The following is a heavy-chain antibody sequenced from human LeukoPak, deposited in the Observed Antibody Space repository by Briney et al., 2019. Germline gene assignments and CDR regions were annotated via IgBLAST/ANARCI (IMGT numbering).Heavy chain of an antibody. CDR3: AKVGMTTVTTDAFDI. J-gene: IGHJ3*02. CDR1: GITVSKYW. Sequence: PGGSLRLSCAVSGITVSKYWMHWVRQVPGKGLVWVSRIHSDGSTTDYADSVKGRFTITRDSAKNTLYLEMNSLRVEDTAVYYCAKVGMTTVTTDAFDIWGQGTMVTVSS. CDR2: IHSDGSTT. D-gene: IGHD4-17*01. V-gene: IGHV3-74*01.